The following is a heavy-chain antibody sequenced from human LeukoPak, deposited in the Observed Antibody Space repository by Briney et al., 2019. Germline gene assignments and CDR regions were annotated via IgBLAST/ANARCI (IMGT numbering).Heavy chain of an antibody. CDR1: GFTFSSYS. CDR3: ARATCSSTSCSANFDY. Sequence: GGSLRLSCAASGFTFSSYSMNWVRQAPGKGLEWVSSISSSSSYIYYADSVKGRFTISRDNAKNSLYLQMNSLRAEDTAVYYCARATCSSTSCSANFDYWGQGTLVTVSS. V-gene: IGHV3-21*01. J-gene: IGHJ4*02. D-gene: IGHD2-2*01. CDR2: ISSSSSYI.